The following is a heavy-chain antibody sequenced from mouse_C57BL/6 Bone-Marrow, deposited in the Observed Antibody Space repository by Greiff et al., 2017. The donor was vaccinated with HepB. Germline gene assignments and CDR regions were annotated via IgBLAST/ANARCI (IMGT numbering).Heavy chain of an antibody. CDR2: IYPSDSET. D-gene: IGHD1-1*01. V-gene: IGHV1-61*01. J-gene: IGHJ4*01. CDR3: ARRGSNYAMDY. Sequence: QVQLQQPGAELVRPGSSVKLSCKASGYTFTSYWMDWVKQRPGQGLEWIGNIYPSDSETHYNQKFKDKATLTVDKSSSTAYMQLSSLKSEDSAVYYCARRGSNYAMDYWGQGTSVTVSS. CDR1: GYTFTSYW.